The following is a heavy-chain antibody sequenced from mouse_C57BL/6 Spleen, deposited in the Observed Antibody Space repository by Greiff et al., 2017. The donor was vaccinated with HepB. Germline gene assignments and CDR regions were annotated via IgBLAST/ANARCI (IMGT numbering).Heavy chain of an antibody. D-gene: IGHD3-2*01. CDR1: GYAFSSSW. CDR2: IYPGDGDT. J-gene: IGHJ4*01. V-gene: IGHV1-82*01. CDR3: ASQEDSSGYYAMDY. Sequence: QVQLKESGPELVKPGASVKISCKASGYAFSSSWMNWVKQRPGKGLEWIGRIYPGDGDTNYNGKFKGKATLTADKSSSTAYMQLSSLTSEDSAVYFCASQEDSSGYYAMDYWGQGTSVTVSS.